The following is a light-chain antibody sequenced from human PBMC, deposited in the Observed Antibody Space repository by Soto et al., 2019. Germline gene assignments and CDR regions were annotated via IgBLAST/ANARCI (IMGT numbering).Light chain of an antibody. CDR2: DAS. Sequence: EIVLTQSPGTLSLSPGERATLSCRASQSVSSNYLAWFQQKPGQAPRLLIYDASTRATGIPDRFSGSGSATDFTLTITRLEPEDFAVYYCQQYGSSPPYTFGQGTKVDIK. V-gene: IGKV3-20*01. CDR1: QSVSSNY. CDR3: QQYGSSPPYT. J-gene: IGKJ2*01.